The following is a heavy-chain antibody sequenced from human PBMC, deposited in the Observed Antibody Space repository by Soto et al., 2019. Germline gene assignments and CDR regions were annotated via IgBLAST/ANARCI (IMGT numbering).Heavy chain of an antibody. CDR1: GGSISIGGYY. CDR2: IYYSGST. V-gene: IGHV4-31*03. Sequence: PSETLSLTCTVSGGSISIGGYYWSCVRQHPGKGLEWIGYIYYSGSTYYNPSLKSRVTISVDTSKNQFSLKLSSVTAADTAVYYCARERGYSYGYDYWGQGTLVTVSS. J-gene: IGHJ4*02. CDR3: ARERGYSYGYDY. D-gene: IGHD5-18*01.